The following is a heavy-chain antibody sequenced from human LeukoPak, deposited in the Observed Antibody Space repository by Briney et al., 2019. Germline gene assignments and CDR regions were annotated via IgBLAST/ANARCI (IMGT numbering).Heavy chain of an antibody. CDR3: ARLAVEMAYYYGMDV. CDR1: GGSISSYY. CDR2: IYYSGST. Sequence: SETLSLTCTVSGGSISSYYWSWIRQPPGKGLEWTGYIYYSGSTNYNPSLKSRVTISVDTSKNQFSLKLSSVTAADTAVYYCARLAVEMAYYYGMDVWGQGTTVTVSS. D-gene: IGHD5-24*01. J-gene: IGHJ6*02. V-gene: IGHV4-59*08.